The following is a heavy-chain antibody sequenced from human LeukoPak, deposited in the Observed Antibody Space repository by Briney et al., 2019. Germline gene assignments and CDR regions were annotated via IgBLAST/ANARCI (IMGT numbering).Heavy chain of an antibody. CDR1: GYTFTSYY. Sequence: ASVKVSCKASGYTFTSYYMHWVRQAPGQGLEWMGIINPSGGSTSYAQKFQGRVTMTRDMSTSTVYMELSSLRSEDTAVYYCARGPRVRNGVAGTEIDYWGQGTLVTVSS. J-gene: IGHJ4*02. D-gene: IGHD6-19*01. CDR3: ARGPRVRNGVAGTEIDY. CDR2: INPSGGST. V-gene: IGHV1-46*01.